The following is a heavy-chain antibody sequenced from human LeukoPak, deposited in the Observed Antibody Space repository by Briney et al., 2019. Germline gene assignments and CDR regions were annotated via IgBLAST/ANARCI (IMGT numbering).Heavy chain of an antibody. D-gene: IGHD3-10*01. Sequence: GGSLRLSCAASGFTFSDYYMSWIRQAPGKGLEWVSYISSSSSHTNCADSVKGRFTISRDNAKNSLYLQMNSLRVEDTAVYYCALGGSGVDYWGQGTLVTVSS. V-gene: IGHV3-11*03. CDR1: GFTFSDYY. CDR2: ISSSSSHT. CDR3: ALGGSGVDY. J-gene: IGHJ4*02.